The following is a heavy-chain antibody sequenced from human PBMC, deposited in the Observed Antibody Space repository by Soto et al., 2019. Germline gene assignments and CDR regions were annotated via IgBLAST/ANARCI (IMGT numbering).Heavy chain of an antibody. Sequence: PSETLSLTCAVYGGSFSGYYWSWIRQPPGKGLEWIGEINHSGSTNYNPSLESRVTISVDTSKNQFSLKLSSVTAADTAVYYCARGGIVVVPATRKFDYWGQGTLVTVSS. J-gene: IGHJ4*02. V-gene: IGHV4-34*01. CDR3: ARGGIVVVPATRKFDY. CDR2: INHSGST. D-gene: IGHD2-2*01. CDR1: GGSFSGYY.